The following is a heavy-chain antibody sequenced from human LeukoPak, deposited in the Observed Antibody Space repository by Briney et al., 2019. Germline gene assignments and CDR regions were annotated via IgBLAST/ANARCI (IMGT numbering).Heavy chain of an antibody. D-gene: IGHD6-13*01. CDR2: IVVGSGNT. Sequence: HEASVKVSCKASGFTFTSSAVQWVRQARGQRLEWIGWIVVGSGNTNYAQKFQGRVTITRDMSTSTAYMELSSLRSEDTAVYYCAAENGHGAAAGYYFDYWGQGTLVTVSS. CDR1: GFTFTSSA. CDR3: AAENGHGAAAGYYFDY. J-gene: IGHJ4*02. V-gene: IGHV1-58*01.